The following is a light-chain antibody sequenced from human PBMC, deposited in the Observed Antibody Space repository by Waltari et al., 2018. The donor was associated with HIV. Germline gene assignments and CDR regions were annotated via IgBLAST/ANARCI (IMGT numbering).Light chain of an antibody. V-gene: IGLV1-47*01. Sequence: TQSPSASGAPGQRVTLTCSAVTSNIASDSIYWYQQVPGTAPKLLIFRGDQRPSGVPDRFSVSKSGASSSLAISGLQSDDEADYYCAAWTDIMSGWLFGGGTKLTVL. CDR2: RGD. CDR3: AAWTDIMSGWL. CDR1: TSNIASDS. J-gene: IGLJ3*02.